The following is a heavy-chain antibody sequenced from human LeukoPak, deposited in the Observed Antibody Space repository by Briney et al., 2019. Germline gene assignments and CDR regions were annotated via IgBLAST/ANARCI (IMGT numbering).Heavy chain of an antibody. CDR3: ARGPRAGT. Sequence: GGSLRLSCAASGFTFSVAAMTWVRQAPGKGLEWVSLIGASGESTYYADSVKGRFTISRDISKNTLYLQMNSLRAEDTAMYYCARGPRAGTWGQGTLVTVSS. CDR2: IGASGEST. D-gene: IGHD6-19*01. J-gene: IGHJ4*02. V-gene: IGHV3-23*01. CDR1: GFTFSVAA.